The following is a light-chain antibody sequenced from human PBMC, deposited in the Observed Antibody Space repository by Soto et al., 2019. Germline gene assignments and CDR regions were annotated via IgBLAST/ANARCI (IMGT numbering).Light chain of an antibody. J-gene: IGKJ5*01. CDR3: QQYSSWPLT. CDR1: QSVSNK. Sequence: EIVMTQSPATLSVSPGEGATLSCRASQSVSNKLVAWYQQNPGQAPRLLIHGASTRATGIPARFSGSGSGTEFTLTISSLQSEDFAVYYCQQYSSWPLTFGQGTRLEIK. CDR2: GAS. V-gene: IGKV3-15*01.